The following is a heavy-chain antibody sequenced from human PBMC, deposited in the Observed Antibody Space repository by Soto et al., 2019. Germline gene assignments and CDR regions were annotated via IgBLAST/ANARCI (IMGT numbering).Heavy chain of an antibody. D-gene: IGHD3-10*01. CDR2: INPNSGGT. J-gene: IGHJ6*02. Sequence: ASVKVSCKASGYTFTGYYMHWVRQAPGQGLEWMGWINPNSGGTNYAQKFQGWVTMTRDTSTSTAYMELSRLRSDDTAVYYCARGYYGSGSYPAYYYYYGMDVWGQGTTVTVSS. V-gene: IGHV1-2*04. CDR1: GYTFTGYY. CDR3: ARGYYGSGSYPAYYYYYGMDV.